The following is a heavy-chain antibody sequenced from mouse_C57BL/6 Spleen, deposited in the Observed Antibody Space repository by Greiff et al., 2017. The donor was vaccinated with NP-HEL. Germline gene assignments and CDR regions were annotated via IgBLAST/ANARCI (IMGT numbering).Heavy chain of an antibody. D-gene: IGHD2-12*01. CDR1: GFSLTSYG. CDR3: AKNCPYTYYAMDY. Sequence: VQRVASGPGLVQPSQSLSITCTVSGFSLTSYGVHWVRQPPGKGLEWLGVIWSGGSTDYNAAFISRLSISKDNSKSKVFFKMNSLQADDTAIYYCAKNCPYTYYAMDYWGQGTSVTVSS. V-gene: IGHV2-4*01. J-gene: IGHJ4*01. CDR2: IWSGGST.